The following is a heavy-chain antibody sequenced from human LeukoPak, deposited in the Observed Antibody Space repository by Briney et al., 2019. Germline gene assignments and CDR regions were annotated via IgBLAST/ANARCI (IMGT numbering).Heavy chain of an antibody. Sequence: PGRSLRLSCAASGFTFSRYGMNWVRQAPGKGLEWVSSITTSSSYIYYADSVKGRFTVSRDNAKKSLYLEMNSLRAEDTAVYFCARDSGAYYDSGGYDYWGQGTLVTVSS. CDR3: ARDSGAYYDSGGYDY. J-gene: IGHJ4*02. CDR2: ITTSSSYI. CDR1: GFTFSRYG. D-gene: IGHD3-22*01. V-gene: IGHV3-21*01.